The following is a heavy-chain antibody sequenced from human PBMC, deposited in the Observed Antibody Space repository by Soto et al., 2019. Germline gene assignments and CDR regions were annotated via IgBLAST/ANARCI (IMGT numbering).Heavy chain of an antibody. V-gene: IGHV3-30*18. J-gene: IGHJ6*02. Sequence: GGSLRLSCAASGFTFSSYGMHWVRQAPGKGLEWVAVISYDGSNKYYADSVKGRFTISRDNSKNTLYLQMNSLRAEDTAVYYCAKDRVSDLTYYYYYGMDVWGQGTTVTVSS. CDR3: AKDRVSDLTYYYYYGMDV. CDR1: GFTFSSYG. CDR2: ISYDGSNK.